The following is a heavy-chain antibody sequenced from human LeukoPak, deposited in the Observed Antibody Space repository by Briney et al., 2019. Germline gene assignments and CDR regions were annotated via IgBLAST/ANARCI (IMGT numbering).Heavy chain of an antibody. D-gene: IGHD2-2*01. Sequence: PGGSLRLSCAASGFTFSNYWMSWVRQAPGKGLEWVTNIKPDGSEKYYVDSVKGRFTISRDNAKNSLYLQMNSLRAEDTAVFYCARLPAYCSSTSCYVDYWGQGTLVTVSS. CDR1: GFTFSNYW. J-gene: IGHJ4*02. V-gene: IGHV3-7*01. CDR2: IKPDGSEK. CDR3: ARLPAYCSSTSCYVDY.